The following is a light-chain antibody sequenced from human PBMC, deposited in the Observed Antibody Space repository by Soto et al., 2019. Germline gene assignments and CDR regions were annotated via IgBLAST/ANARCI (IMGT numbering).Light chain of an antibody. J-gene: IGKJ5*01. V-gene: IGKV3-20*01. CDR1: QSISSSF. Sequence: IVMTQSPDTLSVSPGERATLSCRASQSISSSFLAWYQQKPGQAPRLLIYGASSRATGIPDTFSGSGSGTDFTLTISRLEPEDFAVYYCQQYDSSQGTFGQGTRLEI. CDR3: QQYDSSQGT. CDR2: GAS.